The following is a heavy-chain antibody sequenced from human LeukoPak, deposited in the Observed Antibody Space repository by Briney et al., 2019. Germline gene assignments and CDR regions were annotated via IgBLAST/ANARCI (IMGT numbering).Heavy chain of an antibody. J-gene: IGHJ4*02. CDR2: IHYSGST. CDR1: GDSISSGDNY. Sequence: SETLSLTCTVSGDSISSGDNYWRWIRQPPGKCLEWIGYIHYSGSTYYNPSLKSRVIISGDMSKNQFSLTLNSLTAADSAMYYCARAAAGTNSWYYFDYWGQGTLVTVSS. CDR3: ARAAAGTNSWYYFDY. D-gene: IGHD6-19*01. V-gene: IGHV4-30-4*01.